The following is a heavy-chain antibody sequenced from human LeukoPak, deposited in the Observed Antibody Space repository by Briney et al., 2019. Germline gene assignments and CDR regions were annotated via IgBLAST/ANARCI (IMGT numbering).Heavy chain of an antibody. CDR2: IYPGDSDT. Sequence: GESLKISCKGSGYSFTSYWTGWVRQMPGKGLEWMGIIYPGDSDTRYSPSFQGQVTISADKSISTAYLQWSSLKASDTAMYHCARLPMVRGVIIPHYYMDVWGKGTTVTVSS. D-gene: IGHD3-10*01. V-gene: IGHV5-51*01. CDR3: ARLPMVRGVIIPHYYMDV. J-gene: IGHJ6*03. CDR1: GYSFTSYW.